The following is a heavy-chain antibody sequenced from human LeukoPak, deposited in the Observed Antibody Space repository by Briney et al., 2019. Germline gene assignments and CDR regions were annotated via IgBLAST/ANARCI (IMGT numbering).Heavy chain of an antibody. V-gene: IGHV4-59*08. CDR2: ISSSGST. D-gene: IGHD4-11*01. Sequence: SETLSLTCTVSGGSISHNYWSWIRQPPGKGLGWIGFISSSGSTNYNPSLQSRVTMSVDTSKNQFSLNLSSVTAADAALYYCARHLRKETYSYYFDFWGQGTLVTVSS. J-gene: IGHJ4*02. CDR3: ARHLRKETYSYYFDF. CDR1: GGSISHNY.